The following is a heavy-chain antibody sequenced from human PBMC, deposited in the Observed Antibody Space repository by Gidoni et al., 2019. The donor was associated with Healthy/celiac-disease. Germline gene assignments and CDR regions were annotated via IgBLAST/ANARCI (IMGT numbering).Heavy chain of an antibody. CDR2: ISSSSSYI. J-gene: IGHJ4*02. V-gene: IGHV3-21*01. CDR1: GFIFSSYS. Sequence: ELQLVESGGGMAKPGGSLRLSCAASGFIFSSYSLNWVRQAPGQGLVCGASISSSSSYIYYADSGKGRFTISRDNAKNSLYLQMNSLRAEGAAVYYCARNRPGYCSGGGCYPSPNLDYDSSGYIDYWGQGTLVTVSS. D-gene: IGHD2-15*01. CDR3: ARNRPGYCSGGGCYPSPNLDYDSSGYIDY.